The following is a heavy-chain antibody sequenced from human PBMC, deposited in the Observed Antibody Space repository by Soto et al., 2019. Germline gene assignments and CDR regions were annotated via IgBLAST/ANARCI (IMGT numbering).Heavy chain of an antibody. J-gene: IGHJ3*02. V-gene: IGHV3-23*01. D-gene: IGHD3-3*01. CDR2: ISGSGGST. CDR3: ANDLSYYDFWSGTPRGVHDAFDI. Sequence: GGSLRLSCAASGFTFSSYAMSWVRQAPGKGLEWVSAISGSGGSTYYADSVKGRFTISRDNSKNTLYLQMNSLRAEDTAVYYCANDLSYYDFWSGTPRGVHDAFDIWGQGTMVTVSS. CDR1: GFTFSSYA.